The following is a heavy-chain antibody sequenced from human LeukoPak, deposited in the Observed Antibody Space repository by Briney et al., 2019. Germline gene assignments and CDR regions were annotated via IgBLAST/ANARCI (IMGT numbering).Heavy chain of an antibody. CDR1: GFTFSSYA. D-gene: IGHD4-17*01. J-gene: IGHJ5*02. CDR2: ISGSGGST. CDR3: VNDYGDDEGIGWFDP. Sequence: GGSLRLSCAASGFTFSSYAMSWVRQAPGKGLEWVSAISGSGGSTYYADSVKGRFTISRDNSKNTLYLQMNSLRAEDTAVYYFVNDYGDDEGIGWFDPWGQGTLVSVSS. V-gene: IGHV3-23*01.